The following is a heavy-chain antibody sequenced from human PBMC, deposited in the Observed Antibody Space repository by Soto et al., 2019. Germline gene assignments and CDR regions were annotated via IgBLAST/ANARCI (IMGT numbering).Heavy chain of an antibody. CDR3: ARGDVVTTGGRGNCFDV. J-gene: IGHJ3*01. CDR2: IYHTGST. D-gene: IGHD4-17*01. CDR1: GVSITRSYW. Sequence: LQESGPRLVEPSGTLSLTCAVSGVSITRSYWWTWVRQPPGKGLEWIGEIYHTGSTNYNPSLKSRVSISEDDSKNSFSLNLASVTAADTAVYFCARGDVVTTGGRGNCFDVWGQGTTVSVSS. V-gene: IGHV4-4*02.